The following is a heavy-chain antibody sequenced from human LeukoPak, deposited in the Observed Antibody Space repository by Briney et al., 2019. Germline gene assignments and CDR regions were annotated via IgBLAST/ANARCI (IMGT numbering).Heavy chain of an antibody. J-gene: IGHJ5*02. CDR3: ARLPASTKRWFDP. V-gene: IGHV5-51*01. D-gene: IGHD2-2*01. CDR2: IYPDDSDT. CDR1: GYNFTSSW. Sequence: GESLKISCKGSGYNFTSSWIGWVRQMPGKGLEWMGIIYPDDSDTRYSPSFQGQVTISADKSISTAYLQWTTLKASDTAIYYCARLPASTKRWFDPWGQGTLVTVSS.